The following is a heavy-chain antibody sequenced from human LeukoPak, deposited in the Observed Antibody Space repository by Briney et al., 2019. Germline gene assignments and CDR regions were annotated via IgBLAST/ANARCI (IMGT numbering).Heavy chain of an antibody. CDR3: ATDSYYYGSGSYYNPVY. V-gene: IGHV1-24*01. D-gene: IGHD3-10*01. Sequence: GASVKVSCKVSGYTLTELSMHWVRQAPGKGPEWMGGFDPEDGETIYAQKFQGRVTMTEDTSTDTAYMELSSLRSEDTAVYYCATDSYYYGSGSYYNPVYWGQGTLVTVSS. CDR1: GYTLTELS. CDR2: FDPEDGET. J-gene: IGHJ4*02.